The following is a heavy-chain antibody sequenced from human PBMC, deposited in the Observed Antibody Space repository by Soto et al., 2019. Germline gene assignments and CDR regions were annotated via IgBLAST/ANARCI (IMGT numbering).Heavy chain of an antibody. CDR2: IYHSGST. Sequence: XGTLWLTCAVSGYSISSGDFWGWIRQPPGKGLEWIGSIYHSGSTYYNPSLKSRVTISVDTSKNQFSLKLSSVTAADTAVYYCARGWFGEPLSDWGQGTLVTVSS. D-gene: IGHD3-10*01. J-gene: IGHJ4*02. CDR3: ARGWFGEPLSD. CDR1: GYSISSGDF. V-gene: IGHV4-38-2*01.